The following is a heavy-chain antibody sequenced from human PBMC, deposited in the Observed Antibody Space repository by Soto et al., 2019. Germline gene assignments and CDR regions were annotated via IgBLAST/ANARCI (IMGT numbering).Heavy chain of an antibody. J-gene: IGHJ4*02. CDR1: GFTFSSYG. CDR2: ISYEGSNK. D-gene: IGHD3-10*01. Sequence: QVQLVESGGGVVQPGRSLRLSCAASGFTFSSYGMHWVRQAPGKGLEWVAVISYEGSNKYYADSVKGRFTISRDNSKNTLYLQMNSQRAEDTAVYYCAPWFGAFDYWGQGTLVTVSS. CDR3: APWFGAFDY. V-gene: IGHV3-30*03.